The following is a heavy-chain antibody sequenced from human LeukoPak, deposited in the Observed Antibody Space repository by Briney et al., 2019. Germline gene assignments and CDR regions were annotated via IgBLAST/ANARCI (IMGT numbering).Heavy chain of an antibody. D-gene: IGHD4-17*01. Sequence: GGSLRLSCSASGFTFSSYAMHWVRQAPGKGLEYVSAISSNGGSTYYADSVKGRFTISRDNSKNTLYLQMSSLRAEDTAVYYCVKGGTVTTFDYWGQETLVTVSS. J-gene: IGHJ4*02. CDR2: ISSNGGST. CDR3: VKGGTVTTFDY. V-gene: IGHV3-64D*06. CDR1: GFTFSSYA.